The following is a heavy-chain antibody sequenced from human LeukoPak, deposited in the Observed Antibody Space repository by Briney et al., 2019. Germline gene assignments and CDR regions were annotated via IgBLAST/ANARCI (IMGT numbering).Heavy chain of an antibody. CDR3: ARSQGSSGWYELDY. V-gene: IGHV3-30-3*01. CDR2: ISYDGSNK. D-gene: IGHD6-19*01. Sequence: PGGSLRLSCAASGFTFSSYAMHWVRQAPGKGLEWVAVISYDGSNKYYADSVKGRFTISRDNSKNTLYLQMNSLRAEDTAVYYCARSQGSSGWYELDYWGQGTLVTVSS. CDR1: GFTFSSYA. J-gene: IGHJ4*02.